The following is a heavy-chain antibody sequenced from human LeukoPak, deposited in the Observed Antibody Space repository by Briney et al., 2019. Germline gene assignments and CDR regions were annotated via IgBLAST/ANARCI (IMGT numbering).Heavy chain of an antibody. CDR3: ARVGITMVRGVHFDY. CDR1: GGSISSGDYY. V-gene: IGHV4-30-4*08. Sequence: PSETLSLTCTVSGGSISSGDYYWSWIRQPPGKGLEWIGYIYYSGSTYYTPSLKSRVTISVDTSKNQFSLKLSSVTAADTAVYYCARVGITMVRGVHFDYWGQGTLVTVSS. J-gene: IGHJ4*02. CDR2: IYYSGST. D-gene: IGHD3-10*01.